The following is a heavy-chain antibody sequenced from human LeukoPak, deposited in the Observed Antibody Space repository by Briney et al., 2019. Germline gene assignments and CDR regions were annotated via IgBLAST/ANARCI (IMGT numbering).Heavy chain of an antibody. V-gene: IGHV5-51*01. D-gene: IGHD3-22*01. CDR2: IYPGDSDT. CDR1: GYSFTSYW. CDR3: ARLYNYYDSSGWVPDY. J-gene: IGHJ4*02. Sequence: ESLKISCKGSGYSFTSYWIGWVRQMPGKGLEWMGIIYPGDSDTRYSPSFQGQVTVSADKSIRTAYLQWSSLKASDTAIYYCARLYNYYDSSGWVPDYWGQGTLVTVSS.